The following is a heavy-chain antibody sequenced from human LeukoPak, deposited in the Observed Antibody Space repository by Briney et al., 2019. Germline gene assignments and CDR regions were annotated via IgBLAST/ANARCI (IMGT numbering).Heavy chain of an antibody. CDR2: INHSGST. J-gene: IGHJ4*02. CDR3: ARGFITIFGVVLPYFDY. CDR1: GGSFSGYY. V-gene: IGHV4-34*01. Sequence: SETLSLTCAVYGGSFSGYYWSGIRQPPGKGLEWIGEINHSGSTNYNPSLKSRVTISVDTSKNQFSLKLSSVTAADTAVYYCARGFITIFGVVLPYFDYWGQGTLVTVSS. D-gene: IGHD3-3*01.